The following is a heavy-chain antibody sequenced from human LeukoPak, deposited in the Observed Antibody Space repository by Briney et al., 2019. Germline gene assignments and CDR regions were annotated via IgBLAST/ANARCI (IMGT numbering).Heavy chain of an antibody. Sequence: TPSETLSLTCTVSGGSISSYYWSWIRQPPGKGLEWIGYIYYSGSTYYNPSLKSRFTISVDTSKNQFSLKLSSLTAAETAVYYCARYTQLAFDYWGQGTLVTVSS. CDR3: ARYTQLAFDY. V-gene: IGHV4-59*08. CDR1: GGSISSYY. J-gene: IGHJ4*02. D-gene: IGHD6-13*01. CDR2: IYYSGST.